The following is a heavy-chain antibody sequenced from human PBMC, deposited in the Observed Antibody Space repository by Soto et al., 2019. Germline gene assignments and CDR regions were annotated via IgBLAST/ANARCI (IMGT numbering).Heavy chain of an antibody. V-gene: IGHV4-34*01. CDR1: GGSFSGYY. Sequence: SETLSLTCAVYGGSFSGYYWSWIRQPPGKGLEWIGEINHSGSTNYNPSLKSRVTISVDTSKNQFSLKLSSVTAADTAVYYCARYCSSTSCYDDYWGQGTLVTVSS. J-gene: IGHJ4*02. CDR2: INHSGST. D-gene: IGHD2-2*01. CDR3: ARYCSSTSCYDDY.